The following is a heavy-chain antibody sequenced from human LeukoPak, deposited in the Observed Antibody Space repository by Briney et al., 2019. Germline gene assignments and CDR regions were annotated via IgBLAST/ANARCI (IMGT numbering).Heavy chain of an antibody. CDR3: AKDLANSWTIDY. V-gene: IGHV3-21*01. Sequence: GGSLRLSCAASGFTFSSYSMNWVRQAPGKGLEWVSFISSSSSYIYYANSVKGRFTISRDNAKNSLYLQMNSLRAEDSAVYYCAKDLANSWTIDYWGQGTLVTVSS. J-gene: IGHJ4*02. CDR1: GFTFSSYS. CDR2: ISSSSSYI. D-gene: IGHD1-1*01.